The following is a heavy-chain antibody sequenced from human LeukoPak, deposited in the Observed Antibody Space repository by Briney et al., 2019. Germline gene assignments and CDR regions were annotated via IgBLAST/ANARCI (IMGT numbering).Heavy chain of an antibody. Sequence: ASVKVSCKASGYTFTSCDINWVRQAPGQGLEWMGWINPNSGGTNYAQKFQGRVTMTRDTSISTAYMELSRLRSDDTAVYYCARGITMVRGVIYFDYWGQGTLVTVSS. D-gene: IGHD3-10*01. V-gene: IGHV1-2*02. CDR2: INPNSGGT. J-gene: IGHJ4*02. CDR1: GYTFTSCD. CDR3: ARGITMVRGVIYFDY.